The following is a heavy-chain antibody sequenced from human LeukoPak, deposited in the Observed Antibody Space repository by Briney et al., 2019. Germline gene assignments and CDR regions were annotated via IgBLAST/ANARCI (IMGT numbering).Heavy chain of an antibody. D-gene: IGHD3-10*01. CDR1: GYTFTSYY. V-gene: IGHV1-46*01. CDR2: INPSGGST. CDR3: ARDGSGSYYNPNNWFDP. J-gene: IGHJ5*02. Sequence: ASVKVSCKASGYTFTSYYMHWVRQAPGQGLEWMGIINPSGGSTSYAQKFQGRVTMTRDTSTSTVYMELSSLRSEDTAVYYCARDGSGSYYNPNNWFDPWGQGTLVTVSS.